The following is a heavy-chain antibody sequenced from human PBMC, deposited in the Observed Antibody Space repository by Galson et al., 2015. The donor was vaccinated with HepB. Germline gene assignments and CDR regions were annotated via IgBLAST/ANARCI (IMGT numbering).Heavy chain of an antibody. V-gene: IGHV3-23*01. CDR1: GFTFSDYA. CDR2: IRGSGDNT. Sequence: SLRLSCAASGFTFSDYAMSWVRQVPGKGLEWVSIIRGSGDNTNYADSVKGRFTISRDNSKHTLFLQMNTLRAADTAVYYCAKARYDGGFYVIDYWGQGTLVTVSS. D-gene: IGHD3-22*01. J-gene: IGHJ4*02. CDR3: AKARYDGGFYVIDY.